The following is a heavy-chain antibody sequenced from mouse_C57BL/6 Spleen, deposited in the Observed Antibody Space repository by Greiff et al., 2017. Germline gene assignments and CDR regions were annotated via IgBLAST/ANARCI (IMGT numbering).Heavy chain of an antibody. D-gene: IGHD2-1*01. CDR2: IYPGDGDT. V-gene: IGHV1-82*01. CDR1: GYAFSSSW. Sequence: VQLQESGPELVKPGASVKISCKASGYAFSSSWMNWVKQRPGKGLEWIGRIYPGDGDTNYNGKFKGKATLTADKSSSTAYMQLSSLTSEDSAVYFCAREGVTPFAYWGQGTLVTVSA. CDR3: AREGVTPFAY. J-gene: IGHJ3*01.